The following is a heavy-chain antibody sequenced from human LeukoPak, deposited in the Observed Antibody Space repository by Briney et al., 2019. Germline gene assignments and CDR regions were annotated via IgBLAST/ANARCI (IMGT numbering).Heavy chain of an antibody. D-gene: IGHD2-15*01. V-gene: IGHV3-21*04. CDR1: GLTFTKYW. J-gene: IGHJ4*02. CDR3: AKPLTGGGSWPPFDS. CDR2: ISSSSGYI. Sequence: GGSLRLSCAASGLTFTKYWMTWVRQAPGKGLEWVSSISSSSGYIYYADSVKGRFTISRDNAKRSLSLQMNSLRDEDTAVYYCAKPLTGGGSWPPFDSWGQGTLVTVSS.